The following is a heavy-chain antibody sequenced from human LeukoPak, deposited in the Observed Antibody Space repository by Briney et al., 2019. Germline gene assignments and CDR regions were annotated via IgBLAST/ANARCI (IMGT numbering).Heavy chain of an antibody. CDR2: ISGYNGNT. CDR3: ARVRLYQNWFDP. V-gene: IGHV1-18*01. Sequence: GASVKVSCKASGYTFTSFAIGWVRQAPGQGLEWMGWISGYNGNTNYAQKLQGRVTMTTDTSTSTAYMELRSPRSDDTAVYYCARVRLYQNWFDPWGQGTLVIVSS. D-gene: IGHD2-2*01. J-gene: IGHJ5*02. CDR1: GYTFTSFA.